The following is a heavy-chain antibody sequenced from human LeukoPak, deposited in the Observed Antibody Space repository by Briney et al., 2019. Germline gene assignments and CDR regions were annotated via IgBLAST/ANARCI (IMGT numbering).Heavy chain of an antibody. CDR1: GFTFANSA. CDR2: IGGSGDDT. D-gene: IGHD3-16*01. V-gene: IGHV3-23*01. Sequence: EPGGSLRLSCAASGFTFANSAMTWVRQAPGKGLEWVSGIGGSGDDTYYADSVKGRFTISRDNSKNTLHLQMNNLRTEDTAVFYCAKSGGNDSAWGQGTLVTVSS. J-gene: IGHJ5*02. CDR3: AKSGGNDSA.